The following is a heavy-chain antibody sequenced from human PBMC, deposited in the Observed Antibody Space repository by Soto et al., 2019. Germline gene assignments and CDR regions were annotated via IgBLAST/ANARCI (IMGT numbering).Heavy chain of an antibody. D-gene: IGHD5-18*01. CDR3: ARATAEYPHFGY. CDR2: INPSGGST. V-gene: IGHV1-46*03. Sequence: ASVKVSCKASGYTLTSYYMHWVRQAPGQGLEWMGIINPSGGSTSYAQKFQGRVTMTRDTSTSTVYMELSSLRSEDTAVYYCARATAEYPHFGYWGQGTLVTVSS. CDR1: GYTLTSYY. J-gene: IGHJ4*02.